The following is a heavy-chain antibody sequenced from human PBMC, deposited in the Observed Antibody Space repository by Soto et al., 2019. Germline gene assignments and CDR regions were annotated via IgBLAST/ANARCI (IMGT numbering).Heavy chain of an antibody. CDR3: ARDSGYDLSPQKGRHNYRRHEYFQH. D-gene: IGHD5-12*01. V-gene: IGHV1-69*08. CDR2: IIPILGIA. Sequence: QVQLVQSGAEVKKPGSSVKVSCKASGGTFSSYTISWVRQAPGQGLEWMGRIIPILGIANYAQKFQGRVTITADKSTSPTYMELSSLKSEDTAVYYCARDSGYDLSPQKGRHNYRRHEYFQHWGQGTLVTVSS. CDR1: GGTFSSYT. J-gene: IGHJ1*01.